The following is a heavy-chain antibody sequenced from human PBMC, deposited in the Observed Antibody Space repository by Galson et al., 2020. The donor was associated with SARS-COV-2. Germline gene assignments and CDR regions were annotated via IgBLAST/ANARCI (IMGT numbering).Heavy chain of an antibody. CDR2: MNPHSGNT. D-gene: IGHD4-17*01. V-gene: IGHV1-8*01. CDR1: GYTFPSYE. Sequence: ASVTVSCKASGYTFPSYEINWVRQAPGQGLEWMGWMNPHSGNTGYAQKFQGRVTMTRTTSISTAYMELNSLTSEDTAVYYCARSYDDFATWFAPWRQGTLVTVSS. CDR3: ARSYDDFATWFAP. J-gene: IGHJ5*02.